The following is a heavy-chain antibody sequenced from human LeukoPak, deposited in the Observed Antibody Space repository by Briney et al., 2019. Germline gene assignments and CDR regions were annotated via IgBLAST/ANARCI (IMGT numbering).Heavy chain of an antibody. CDR2: IYYSGST. J-gene: IGHJ5*02. CDR3: AREAGYCSGGSCYRYNWFDP. D-gene: IGHD2-15*01. V-gene: IGHV4-61*08. CDR1: GGSISSGGYY. Sequence: SQTLSLTCTVSGGSISSGGYYWSWIRQHPGKGLEWIGYIYYSGSTNYNPSLKSRVTISVDTSKNQFSLKLSSVTAADTAVYYCAREAGYCSGGSCYRYNWFDPWGQGTLVTVSS.